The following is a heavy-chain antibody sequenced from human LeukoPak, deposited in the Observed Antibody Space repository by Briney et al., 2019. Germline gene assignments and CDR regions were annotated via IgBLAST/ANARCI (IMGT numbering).Heavy chain of an antibody. Sequence: VASVNVSCKVSGYTLTELSMHWVRQAPGKGLEWMGGFDPEDGETIYAQKFQGRVTMTEDTSTDTAYMELSSLRSEDTAVYYCAPGGRYCSGGSCYSFYSYSGMDVWGQGTTVTVSS. CDR1: GYTLTELS. CDR3: APGGRYCSGGSCYSFYSYSGMDV. J-gene: IGHJ6*02. D-gene: IGHD2-15*01. V-gene: IGHV1-24*01. CDR2: FDPEDGET.